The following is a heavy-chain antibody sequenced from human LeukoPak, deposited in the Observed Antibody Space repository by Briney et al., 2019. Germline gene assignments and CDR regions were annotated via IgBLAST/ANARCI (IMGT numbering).Heavy chain of an antibody. D-gene: IGHD3/OR15-3a*01. CDR3: ARSHSVWTSFDY. CDR2: IYYSGST. CDR1: GGSISTYY. V-gene: IGHV4-59*01. J-gene: IGHJ4*02. Sequence: PSETLSLTRTVSGGSISTYYWSWIRQPPGKGLEWIGYIYYSGSTNYNPSLKSRVTISVDTSKNQFSLKLSSVTAADTAVYYCARSHSVWTSFDYWGQGNLVTVSS.